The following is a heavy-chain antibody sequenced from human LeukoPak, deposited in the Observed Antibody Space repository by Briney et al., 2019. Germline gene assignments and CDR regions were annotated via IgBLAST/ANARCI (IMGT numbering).Heavy chain of an antibody. D-gene: IGHD5-24*01. CDR3: ARPSPSGDGYNPSDY. Sequence: GGSLRLSCAASGFTFTNFAMHWVRQAPGKGLEWVSVISNDERNKYYADSVKGRFTISRDNSNSMVYLQMTSLSLEDTAIYYCARPSPSGDGYNPSDYWGPGSLVIVSS. J-gene: IGHJ4*02. V-gene: IGHV3-30*04. CDR2: ISNDERNK. CDR1: GFTFTNFA.